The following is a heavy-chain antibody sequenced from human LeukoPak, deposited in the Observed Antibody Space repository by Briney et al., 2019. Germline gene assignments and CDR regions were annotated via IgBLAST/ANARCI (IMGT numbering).Heavy chain of an antibody. D-gene: IGHD1-26*01. J-gene: IGHJ4*02. V-gene: IGHV3-21*01. Sequence: PGGSLRLSCAASGFTFSSYSMNWVRQAPGKGLEWVSSISSSGSYIYYADSVKGRFTISRDNAKNSLYLQMNSLRAEDTAVYYCARDYGGSYSDYWGRGTLVTVSS. CDR1: GFTFSSYS. CDR3: ARDYGGSYSDY. CDR2: ISSSGSYI.